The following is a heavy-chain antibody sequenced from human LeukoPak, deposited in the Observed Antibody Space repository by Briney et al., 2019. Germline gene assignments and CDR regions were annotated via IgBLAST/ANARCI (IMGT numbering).Heavy chain of an antibody. V-gene: IGHV1-2*02. CDR1: GYTFSDYY. D-gene: IGHD1-26*01. J-gene: IGHJ4*02. CDR3: ARDGIVGATVDY. Sequence: ASVKVSCKASGYTFSDYYIHWLRQAPGEGLEWMGWINPNSGGTNYAQKFQGRVTMTRDTSISTAYMELSRLRSDDTAVYYCARDGIVGATVDYWGQGTLVTVSS. CDR2: INPNSGGT.